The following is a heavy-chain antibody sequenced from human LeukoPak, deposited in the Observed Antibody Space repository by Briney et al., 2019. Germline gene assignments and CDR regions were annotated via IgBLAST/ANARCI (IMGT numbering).Heavy chain of an antibody. V-gene: IGHV7-4-1*02. CDR3: ARNYYGSGSVPTQWGLGY. CDR2: INTNTGNP. Sequence: GASVKVSCKASGYTFTSYAMNWVRQAPGQGLEWMGWINTNTGNPTYAQGFTGRFVFSLDTSVSTAYLQISSLKAEDTAVYYCARNYYGSGSVPTQWGLGYWGQGTLVTVSS. J-gene: IGHJ4*02. CDR1: GYTFTSYA. D-gene: IGHD3-10*01.